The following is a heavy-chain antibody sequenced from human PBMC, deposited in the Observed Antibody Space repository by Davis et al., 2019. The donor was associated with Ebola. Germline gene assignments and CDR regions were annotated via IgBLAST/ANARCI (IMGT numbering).Heavy chain of an antibody. Sequence: GGSLRLSCAASGFTFSAFYMGWIRQAPGKGLEWVSYISSSITYTNYADSVKGRFTISRDNAKNSLHLHMNSLRAEDTAVYYCARASVTRYYYYGMDVWGQGTTVTVSS. J-gene: IGHJ6*02. V-gene: IGHV3-11*06. D-gene: IGHD4-11*01. CDR1: GFTFSAFY. CDR3: ARASVTRYYYYGMDV. CDR2: ISSSITYT.